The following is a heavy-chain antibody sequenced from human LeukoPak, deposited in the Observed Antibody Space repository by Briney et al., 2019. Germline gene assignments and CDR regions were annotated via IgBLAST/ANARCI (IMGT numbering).Heavy chain of an antibody. CDR1: GGSISSYY. J-gene: IGHJ3*02. V-gene: IGHV4-59*01. CDR2: IYYSGST. Sequence: PSETLSLTCTVSGGSISSYYWSWIRQPPGKGLECIGYIYYSGSTSYNPSLKSRVTISVDTSKQQFSLKLSSVTAADTAFYYCARYIVSYPHDAFDIWGQGTMVTVSS. D-gene: IGHD1-26*01. CDR3: ARYIVSYPHDAFDI.